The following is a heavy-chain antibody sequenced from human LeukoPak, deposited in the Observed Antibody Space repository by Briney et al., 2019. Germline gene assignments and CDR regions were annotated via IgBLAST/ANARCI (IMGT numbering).Heavy chain of an antibody. CDR3: ARCPQPVRVYYFDY. CDR2: INHSGST. Sequence: SETLSLTCAVYGGSFSGYYWSWIRQPPGEGLEWIGEINHSGSTNYNPSLKSRVTISVDTSKNQFSLKLSSVTAADTAVYYCARCPQPVRVYYFDYWGQGTLVTVSS. CDR1: GGSFSGYY. J-gene: IGHJ4*02. D-gene: IGHD2-2*01. V-gene: IGHV4-34*01.